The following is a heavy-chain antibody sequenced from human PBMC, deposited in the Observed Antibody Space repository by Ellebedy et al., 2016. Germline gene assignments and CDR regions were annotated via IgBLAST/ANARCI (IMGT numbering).Heavy chain of an antibody. CDR2: IFYRGST. Sequence: SETLSLTCTVSGDSISRSSYYWGWFRQPPGRGLEWIGNIFYRGSTYYNPSLKSRVTISVDTSKNQFSLKLSSVTAADTAVYYCARWVGGFLGELSLELDYWGQGTLVTVSS. V-gene: IGHV4-39*07. CDR3: ARWVGGFLGELSLELDY. D-gene: IGHD3-16*01. CDR1: GDSISRSSYY. J-gene: IGHJ4*02.